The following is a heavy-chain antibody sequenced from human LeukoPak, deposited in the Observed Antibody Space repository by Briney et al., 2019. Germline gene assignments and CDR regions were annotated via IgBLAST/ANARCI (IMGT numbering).Heavy chain of an antibody. CDR3: ARSYRAYYFDY. D-gene: IGHD1-14*01. CDR2: IYYSGST. J-gene: IGHJ4*02. V-gene: IGHV4-59*01. Sequence: PSETLSLTCTVSGGSISSYYWSWIRQPPGKGLEWIGYIYYSGSTNYNPSLKSRVTISVDTSKNQFSLKLSSVTAADTAVYYRARSYRAYYFDYWGQGTLVTVSS. CDR1: GGSISSYY.